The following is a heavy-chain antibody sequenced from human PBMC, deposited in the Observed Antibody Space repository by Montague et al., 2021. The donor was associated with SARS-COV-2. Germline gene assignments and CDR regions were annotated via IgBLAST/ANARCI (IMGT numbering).Heavy chain of an antibody. V-gene: IGHV3-72*01. J-gene: IGHJ6*02. CDR1: GFTFSGYN. CDR3: AREYYFGMDV. CDR2: IRIKAYSYTI. Sequence: SRRLSWPASGFTFSGYNMDWVRQAPGKGLEWVALIRIKAYSYTIEYAASVKGRFTISRADSQNSLYLQMNSLKTDDTAVYYCAREYYFGMDVWGQGTAVTVSS.